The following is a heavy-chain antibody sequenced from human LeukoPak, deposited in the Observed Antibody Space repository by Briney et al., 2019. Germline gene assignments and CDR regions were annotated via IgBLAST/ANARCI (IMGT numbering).Heavy chain of an antibody. V-gene: IGHV3-21*01. Sequence: GGSLRLSCAASGFTFSSYAMSWVRQAPGKGLEWVSSISSSSSYIYYADSVKGRFTISRDNAKNSLYLQMNSLRAEDTAVYYCARAEQWLVPYWGQGTLVTVSS. D-gene: IGHD6-19*01. CDR2: ISSSSSYI. J-gene: IGHJ4*02. CDR3: ARAEQWLVPY. CDR1: GFTFSSYA.